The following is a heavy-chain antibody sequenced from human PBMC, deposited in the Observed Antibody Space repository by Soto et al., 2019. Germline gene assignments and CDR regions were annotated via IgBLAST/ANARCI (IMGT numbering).Heavy chain of an antibody. J-gene: IGHJ6*02. Sequence: QVQLVQSGAEVKKPGSSVKVSCKASGGTFSSYAISWVRQAPGQGLEWMGGIIPIFATANYAQKFQGRVTITANESTSTAYMELSSLRSEDTAVYYCARARSYYDILTGHNYYYYYGMDVWGQGTTVTVSS. CDR2: IIPIFATA. CDR3: ARARSYYDILTGHNYYYYYGMDV. CDR1: GGTFSSYA. D-gene: IGHD3-9*01. V-gene: IGHV1-69*01.